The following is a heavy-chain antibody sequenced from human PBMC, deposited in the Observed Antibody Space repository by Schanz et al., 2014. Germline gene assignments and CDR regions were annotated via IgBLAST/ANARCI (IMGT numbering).Heavy chain of an antibody. D-gene: IGHD1-1*01. CDR2: IKKDGSEK. J-gene: IGHJ5*02. CDR1: GFTFSGFW. Sequence: EVQLVESGGGLVQPGGSLRLSCAASGFTFSGFWMTWVRQAPGKGLEWVANIKKDGSEKYYVDSVKGRFTISRDNAKNSLFLQMNSLRPEDTAVYYCARGRVLESWGQGTLGTVSS. CDR3: ARGRVLES. V-gene: IGHV3-7*01.